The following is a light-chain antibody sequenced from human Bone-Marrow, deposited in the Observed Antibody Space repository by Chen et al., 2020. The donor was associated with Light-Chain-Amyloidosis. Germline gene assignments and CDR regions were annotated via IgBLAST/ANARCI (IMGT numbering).Light chain of an antibody. CDR3: GTWDIRLGTVM. CDR2: DNN. CDR1: TSNIGNNS. Sequence: QSVLTQPPSVSAAPGQKVTISCSGSTSNIGNNSVSWYQQFPGTAPKLLIYDNNRRPSGIPDRFSGSKSGTSATLGITGLQTGDEADYYCGTWDIRLGTVMFGGGTKLTVL. V-gene: IGLV1-51*01. J-gene: IGLJ3*02.